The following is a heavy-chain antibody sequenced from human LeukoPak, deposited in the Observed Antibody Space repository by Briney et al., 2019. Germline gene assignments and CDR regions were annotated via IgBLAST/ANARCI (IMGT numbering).Heavy chain of an antibody. CDR1: GGTFSSYA. CDR2: IIPIFGIA. V-gene: IGHV1-69*04. D-gene: IGHD2-2*01. Sequence: ASVKVSCKASGGTFSSYAISWVRQAPGQGLEWMGRIIPIFGIANYAQKFRDRVTITADKSTSTAYMELSSLRSEDTAVYYCAREGRESGDIVVVPAAIWFDPWGQGTLVTVSS. CDR3: AREGRESGDIVVVPAAIWFDP. J-gene: IGHJ5*02.